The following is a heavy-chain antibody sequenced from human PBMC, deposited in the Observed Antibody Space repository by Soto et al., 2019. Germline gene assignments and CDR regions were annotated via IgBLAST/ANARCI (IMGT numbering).Heavy chain of an antibody. CDR2: IKQGGSET. CDR3: ARQNPMQSIAPDY. J-gene: IGHJ4*02. V-gene: IGHV3-7*04. Sequence: EVQLVESGGGLVQPGGSLRLSCGASGFTFSSYWMSWVRQAPGKGLEWVANIKQGGSETYYADSVRGRFTISRDNTKNSLHLQMTSLRAEDTAVYFCARQNPMQSIAPDYWGQGTLVTVSS. CDR1: GFTFSSYW. D-gene: IGHD2-2*01.